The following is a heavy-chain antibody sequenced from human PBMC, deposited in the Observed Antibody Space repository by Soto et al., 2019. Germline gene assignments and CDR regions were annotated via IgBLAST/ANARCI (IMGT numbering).Heavy chain of an antibody. D-gene: IGHD2-2*01. CDR2: ITLYNGNT. J-gene: IGHJ6*03. Sequence: SVKVSCKASGYTFTCCSLHWLQQAPGQGLERMRWITLYNGNTNYAKKFQGRVTITRNMSLRTAYIELSSLRSEDTAVYYCARGPPFYCSSTSCRDYYCYYMDVWGKGTTVTVSS. CDR3: ARGPPFYCSSTSCRDYYCYYMDV. V-gene: IGHV1-45*02. CDR1: GYTFTCCS.